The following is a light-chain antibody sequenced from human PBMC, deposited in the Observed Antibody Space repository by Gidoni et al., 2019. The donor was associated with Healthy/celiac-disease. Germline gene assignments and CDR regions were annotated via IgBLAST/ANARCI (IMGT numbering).Light chain of an antibody. J-gene: IGKJ2*01. CDR3: QQSYSTPQT. CDR2: AAS. Sequence: DIQMTQSPSSLSASVGDRVTITCRASQSISSYLNWYQQKQGEAPKLLIYAASSLQSGVPSRFSGSGSGTDFTLTISSLQPEDFATYYCQQSYSTPQTFGQGTKLEIK. CDR1: QSISSY. V-gene: IGKV1-39*01.